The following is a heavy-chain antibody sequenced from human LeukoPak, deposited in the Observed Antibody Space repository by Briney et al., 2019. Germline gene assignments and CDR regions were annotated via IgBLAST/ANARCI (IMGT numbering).Heavy chain of an antibody. J-gene: IGHJ4*02. CDR2: IYHNGNT. CDR1: GSSINSVYS. Sequence: SETLSLTCTVFGSSINSVYSWGWIRQPPGKGLDWIGSIYHNGNTYYNSSLKSRVTISVHTSENQFSLKLSSVTAADTAVYYCASYKTYYDSSGNPFDYWGQGTLVTVSS. V-gene: IGHV4-38-2*02. CDR3: ASYKTYYDSSGNPFDY. D-gene: IGHD3-22*01.